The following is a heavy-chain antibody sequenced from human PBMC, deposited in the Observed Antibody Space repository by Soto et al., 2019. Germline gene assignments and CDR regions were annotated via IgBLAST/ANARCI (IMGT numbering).Heavy chain of an antibody. CDR2: ISAYNGDT. CDR1: GYTFTSHG. CDR3: ARSQGSSTSLEIYYYYYYGMDV. V-gene: IGHV1-18*01. Sequence: QVQLVQSGGEVRKPGASVKVSCKASGYTFTSHGISWVRQAPGQGLEWMGWISAYNGDTNYAQKLQGRVTVTTDRSTSTAYMELSSLRSEDTAVYYCARSQGSSTSLEIYYYYYYGMDVWGQGTTVTVSS. D-gene: IGHD2-2*01. J-gene: IGHJ6*02.